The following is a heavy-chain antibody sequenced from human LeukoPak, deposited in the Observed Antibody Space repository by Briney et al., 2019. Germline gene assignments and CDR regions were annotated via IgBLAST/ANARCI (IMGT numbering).Heavy chain of an antibody. CDR3: ARDADPYLGDYLDY. CDR2: IYYSGST. J-gene: IGHJ4*02. Sequence: PSETLSLTSTVSVGSLSSYNWSCIRPTPGKGLEWIGYIYYSGSTNYNPSLKSRVTISVDTSKNQFSLKLSSVTAADAAVYYCARDADPYLGDYLDYWGQGTLVSVSS. CDR1: VGSLSSYN. V-gene: IGHV4-59*01. D-gene: IGHD2/OR15-2a*01.